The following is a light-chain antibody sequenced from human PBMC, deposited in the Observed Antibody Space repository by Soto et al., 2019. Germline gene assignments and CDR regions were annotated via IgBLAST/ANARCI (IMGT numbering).Light chain of an antibody. Sequence: EIVLTQSPATLSLSPGERATLSCRASQSVTSYLAWYQQKPGQAPRLLIYDASNRATGIPARFSGSGSGTDFTLTIRSLEPEDFTIYYCQHRSNFGQGTKLEIK. V-gene: IGKV3-11*01. CDR2: DAS. CDR1: QSVTSY. CDR3: QHRSN. J-gene: IGKJ2*01.